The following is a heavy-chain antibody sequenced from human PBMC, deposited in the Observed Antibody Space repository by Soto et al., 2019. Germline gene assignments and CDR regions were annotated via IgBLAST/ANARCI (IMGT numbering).Heavy chain of an antibody. CDR1: GFTFSSYA. Sequence: QVQLVESGGGVVQPGRSLRLSCAASGFTFSSYAMHWVRQAPGKGLEWVAVISYDGSNKYYADSVKGRFTISRDNSKNPRYLQMNSLRAEDTAVYYCAREVIAARNYYYYGMDVWGQGSTVTVSS. CDR3: AREVIAARNYYYYGMDV. D-gene: IGHD6-6*01. V-gene: IGHV3-30-3*01. J-gene: IGHJ6*02. CDR2: ISYDGSNK.